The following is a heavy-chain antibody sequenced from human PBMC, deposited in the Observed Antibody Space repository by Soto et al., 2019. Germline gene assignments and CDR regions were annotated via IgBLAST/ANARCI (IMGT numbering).Heavy chain of an antibody. CDR3: ARDDCGGDCRGGTWFDP. J-gene: IGHJ5*02. V-gene: IGHV1-2*02. D-gene: IGHD2-21*02. CDR2: LKSDNGGA. CDR1: GYSLTGHY. Sequence: ASVKVSCKASGYSLTGHYMHWVRQASGKRLEYLGWLKSDNGGAYYAPKFRGRVTFTRDTSTTTAYMELSSLRSEDTAVYYCARDDCGGDCRGGTWFDPWGQGTLVTVSS.